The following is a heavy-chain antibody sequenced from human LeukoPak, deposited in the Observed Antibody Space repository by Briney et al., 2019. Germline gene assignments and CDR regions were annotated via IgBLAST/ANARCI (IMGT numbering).Heavy chain of an antibody. Sequence: PGGSLRLSCAASGFTFSSYAMSWVRQVPGKGLEWVSTISGSGGDTYYADSVKGRLTISRDISKNTLYLQMNSLRVEDTAAYYCAKGITPRTSYFDYWGQGTLVTVSS. D-gene: IGHD4-23*01. CDR1: GFTFSSYA. V-gene: IGHV3-23*01. CDR3: AKGITPRTSYFDY. J-gene: IGHJ4*02. CDR2: ISGSGGDT.